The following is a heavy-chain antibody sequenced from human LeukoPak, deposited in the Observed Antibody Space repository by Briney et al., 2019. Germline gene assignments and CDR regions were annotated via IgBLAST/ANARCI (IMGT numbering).Heavy chain of an antibody. V-gene: IGHV4-39*07. CDR2: IYYSGST. CDR3: AGDMVRFDP. CDR1: GGSISSGSYY. Sequence: PSETLSLSCTVSGGSISSGSYYWGWIRQPPGKGLEWIGSIYYSGSTNYNPSLKSRVTISVDTSKNQFSLKLSSVTAADTAVYYCAGDMVRFDPWGQGTLVTVSS. D-gene: IGHD3-10*01. J-gene: IGHJ5*02.